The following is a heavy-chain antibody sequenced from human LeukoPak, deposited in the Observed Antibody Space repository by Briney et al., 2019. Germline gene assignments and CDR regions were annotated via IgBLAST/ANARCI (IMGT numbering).Heavy chain of an antibody. CDR3: AKQQWLGYFDY. V-gene: IGHV3-30*18. CDR2: ISYDGSNK. J-gene: IGHJ4*02. D-gene: IGHD6-19*01. CDR1: GFTFSSYG. Sequence: PGRPLRLSCAASGFTFSSYGMHWVRQAPGKGLEWVAVISYDGSNKYYADSVKGRFTISRDNSKNTLYLQMNSLRAEDTAVYYCAKQQWLGYFDYWGQGTLVTVSS.